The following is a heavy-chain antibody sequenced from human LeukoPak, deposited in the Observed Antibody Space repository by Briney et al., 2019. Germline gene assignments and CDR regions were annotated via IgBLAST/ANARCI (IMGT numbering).Heavy chain of an antibody. V-gene: IGHV3-21*01. J-gene: IGHJ4*02. Sequence: GGSLRLSCAASGFTFSSYSMNWVRQAPGKGLEWVSSISSSSSYIYYADSVKGRFTISRDNAKNSLYLQMNSLGVEDTAVYYCARAVISIFDNWGQGTLVTVSS. CDR3: ARAVISIFDN. CDR2: ISSSSSYI. D-gene: IGHD3-3*02. CDR1: GFTFSSYS.